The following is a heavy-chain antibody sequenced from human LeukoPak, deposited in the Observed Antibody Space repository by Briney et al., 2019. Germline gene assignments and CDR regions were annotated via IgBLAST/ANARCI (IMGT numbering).Heavy chain of an antibody. V-gene: IGHV1-18*01. Sequence: GASVKVSCKASGYTFTSYGISWVRQAPGQGLEWMGWISAYNGHTKYAQKFQGRVTMTTETSTSTAYMELRSLRSDDTAVYYCARGFPPRRNYDSSGYYSYYFDYWGQGTLVTVSS. D-gene: IGHD3-22*01. CDR1: GYTFTSYG. J-gene: IGHJ4*02. CDR2: ISAYNGHT. CDR3: ARGFPPRRNYDSSGYYSYYFDY.